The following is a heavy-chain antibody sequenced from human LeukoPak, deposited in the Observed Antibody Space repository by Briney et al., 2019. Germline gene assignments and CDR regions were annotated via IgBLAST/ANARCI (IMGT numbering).Heavy chain of an antibody. CDR1: GFTFSSYA. CDR3: ARALPRYCGGDCYLYYFDY. Sequence: PGRSLRLSCAASGFTFSSYAMHWVRQAPGKGLEWVAVISYDGSNKYYADSVKGRFTISRDNSKNTLYLQMNSLRAEDTAVYYCARALPRYCGGDCYLYYFDYWGQGTLVTVSS. CDR2: ISYDGSNK. D-gene: IGHD2-21*02. V-gene: IGHV3-30-3*01. J-gene: IGHJ4*02.